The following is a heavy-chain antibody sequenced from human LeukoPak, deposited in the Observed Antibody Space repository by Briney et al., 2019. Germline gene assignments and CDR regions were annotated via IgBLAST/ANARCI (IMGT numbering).Heavy chain of an antibody. CDR3: TTDLGTYYHGSQRLIPIDY. CDR2: IKSKTGGETT. D-gene: IGHD3-10*01. CDR1: GGSISRYY. V-gene: IGHV3-15*01. J-gene: IGHJ4*02. Sequence: PSETLSLTCTVSGGSISRYYWSWIRQAPGKGLEWIGRIKSKTGGETTNYAEPVRGRFTISRDDSKSAVYLQMNSLKIEDTAVYYCTTDLGTYYHGSQRLIPIDYWGQGTLVTVSS.